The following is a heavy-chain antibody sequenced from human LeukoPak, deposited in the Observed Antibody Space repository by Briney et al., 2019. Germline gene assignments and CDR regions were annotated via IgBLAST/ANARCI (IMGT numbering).Heavy chain of an antibody. D-gene: IGHD3-10*01. J-gene: IGHJ4*02. V-gene: IGHV1-2*02. CDR1: GYRFSDYY. Sequence: GASVNVSCKASGYRFSDYYMFWIRQAPGQGLEWVGWINPKTGVTSYAQKFQGRVTVTTDTSISTLYMELHSLTSDDTALYYCARDHISGKDDRNFDYWGQGTVVTVSS. CDR2: INPKTGVT. CDR3: ARDHISGKDDRNFDY.